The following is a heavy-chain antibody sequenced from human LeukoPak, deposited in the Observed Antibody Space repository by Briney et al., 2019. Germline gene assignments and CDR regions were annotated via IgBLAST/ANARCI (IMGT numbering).Heavy chain of an antibody. CDR1: GFTFSSYS. Sequence: NPGGSLRLSCAASGFTFSSYSMNWVRQAPGKGLEWVSSISSSSSYIYYADSVKGRFTISRDNSKNTLYLQMNSLRAEDTAVYYCARDWVLRYFDWLGAKYYFDYWGQGTLVTVSS. CDR2: ISSSSSYI. CDR3: ARDWVLRYFDWLGAKYYFDY. V-gene: IGHV3-21*01. D-gene: IGHD3-9*01. J-gene: IGHJ4*02.